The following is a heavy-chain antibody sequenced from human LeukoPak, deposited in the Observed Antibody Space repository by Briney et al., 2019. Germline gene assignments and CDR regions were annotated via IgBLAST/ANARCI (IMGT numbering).Heavy chain of an antibody. Sequence: GGSLRLSCEASGFTFSIYWMHWVRQVPGKGLVWVSRINEYGSTTNYADSVRDRFIISRDNAKNTLYLQMNSLRAEDSAVYYCARDVAGSGSRWGQGTLVTVSS. CDR2: INEYGSTT. D-gene: IGHD3-10*01. J-gene: IGHJ4*02. V-gene: IGHV3-74*01. CDR1: GFTFSIYW. CDR3: ARDVAGSGSR.